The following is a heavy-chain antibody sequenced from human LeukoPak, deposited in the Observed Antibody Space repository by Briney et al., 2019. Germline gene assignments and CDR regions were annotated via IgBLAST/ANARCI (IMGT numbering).Heavy chain of an antibody. CDR2: IYYSGST. J-gene: IGHJ4*02. V-gene: IGHV4-59*01. D-gene: IGHD5-18*01. CDR3: ARGVGYSYGPYYFDY. CDR1: GGSISSYY. Sequence: SETLSLTCTVSGGSISSYYWSWIRQPPGKGLEWIGYIYYSGSTNYNPSLKSRVTISVDTSKNQFSLKLSSVTAADTAVCYCARGVGYSYGPYYFDYWGQGTLVTVSS.